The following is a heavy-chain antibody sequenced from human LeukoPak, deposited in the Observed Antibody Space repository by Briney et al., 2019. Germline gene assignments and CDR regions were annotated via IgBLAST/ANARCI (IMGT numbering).Heavy chain of an antibody. J-gene: IGHJ4*02. CDR3: ARGQRITIFGVAIHY. CDR2: INPNSGGT. CDR1: GYTFTVYY. Sequence: ASVTVSCKASGYTFTVYYMHWVRQAPGQGLEWMGWINPNSGGTNYAQKFQGRVTMTRDTSISTAYMELSRLRSDDTAVYYCARGQRITIFGVAIHYWGQGTLVTVSS. V-gene: IGHV1-2*02. D-gene: IGHD3-3*01.